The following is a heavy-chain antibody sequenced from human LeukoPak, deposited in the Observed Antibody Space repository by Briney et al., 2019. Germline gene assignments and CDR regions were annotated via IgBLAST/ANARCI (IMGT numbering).Heavy chain of an antibody. V-gene: IGHV3-23*01. CDR3: AKVGRLTDFDY. CDR2: ISGVDGST. CDR1: GFIFSNYA. J-gene: IGHJ4*02. Sequence: GGSLRLSCIVSGFIFSNYAMSWVRQAPGKGLEWVAAISGVDGSTYYADSVKGRFTISRDISKNTLYLQMNSLRAEDTAVYYCAKVGRLTDFDYWGQGTLVTVSS. D-gene: IGHD7-27*01.